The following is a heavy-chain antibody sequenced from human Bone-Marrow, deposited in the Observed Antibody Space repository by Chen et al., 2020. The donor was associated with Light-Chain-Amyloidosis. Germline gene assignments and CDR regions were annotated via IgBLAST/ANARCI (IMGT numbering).Heavy chain of an antibody. V-gene: IGHV4-39*01. Sequence: QPQLQESGPGLVKPSETLSLTCTVSGDSISTDVYYWAWVRQPPGKELEWIGSIYSIGNTYYSPSFESRVRMSVDTAKNRFSLKLRSVTAADTAVYYCARHHFREADLFDLWGQGALVTVSS. CDR3: ARHHFREADLFDL. D-gene: IGHD3-3*02. CDR2: IYSIGNT. CDR1: GDSISTDVYY. J-gene: IGHJ4*02.